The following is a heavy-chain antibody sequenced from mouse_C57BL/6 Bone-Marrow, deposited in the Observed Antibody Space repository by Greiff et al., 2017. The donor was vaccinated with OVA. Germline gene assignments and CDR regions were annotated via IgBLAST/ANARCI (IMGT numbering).Heavy chain of an antibody. J-gene: IGHJ2*01. D-gene: IGHD2-3*01. CDR3: VRQGGYYLFDY. CDR2: IRSKSNNYAT. CDR1: GFSFTTYA. V-gene: IGHV10-1*01. Sequence: VESGGGLVQPKGSLKLSCAASGFSFTTYAMNWVRQAPGKGLEWVARIRSKSNNYATYYADSVKDRFTISRDDSESMLYLQMNNLKTEDTAMYYCVRQGGYYLFDYWGQGTTLTVSS.